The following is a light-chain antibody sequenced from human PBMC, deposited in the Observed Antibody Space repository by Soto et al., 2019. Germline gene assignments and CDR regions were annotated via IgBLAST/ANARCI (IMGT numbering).Light chain of an antibody. V-gene: IGLV2-11*01. J-gene: IGLJ1*01. Sequence: QSALTQPRSVSGSPGQSVTISCTGTSSDVGGYNYVSWYQQHPGKAPKLMIYDVSKRPSGVPDRFSGSKSGNTASLTISGLQAEDEAANYCGSDAGSYNWVFGTGTKLTVL. CDR2: DVS. CDR1: SSDVGGYNY. CDR3: GSDAGSYNWV.